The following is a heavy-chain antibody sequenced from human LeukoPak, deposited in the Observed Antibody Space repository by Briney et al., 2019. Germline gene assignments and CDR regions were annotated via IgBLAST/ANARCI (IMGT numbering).Heavy chain of an antibody. J-gene: IGHJ6*03. V-gene: IGHV1-2*02. D-gene: IGHD2-2*01. CDR3: AREGRGYCSSTSCLYYMDV. Sequence: ASVKVSCKASGYTFTGYYMHWVRQAPGQGLEWMGWINPNSGGTNYAQKFQGRVTMTRDTSISTAYMELSRLRSDDTAVYYCAREGRGYCSSTSCLYYMDVWGKGTTSTVSS. CDR1: GYTFTGYY. CDR2: INPNSGGT.